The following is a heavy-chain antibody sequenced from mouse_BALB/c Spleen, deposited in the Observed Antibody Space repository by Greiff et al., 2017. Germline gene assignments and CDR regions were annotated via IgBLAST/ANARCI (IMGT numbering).Heavy chain of an antibody. J-gene: IGHJ3*01. Sequence: VQLKESGPSLVKPSQTLSLTCSVTGDSITSGYWNWIRKFPGNKLEYMGYISYSGSTYYNPSLKSRISITRDTSKNQYYLQLNSVTTEDTATYYCARWDYYGNYAWFAYWGQGTLVTVSA. D-gene: IGHD2-1*01. CDR1: GDSITSGY. V-gene: IGHV3-8*02. CDR3: ARWDYYGNYAWFAY. CDR2: ISYSGST.